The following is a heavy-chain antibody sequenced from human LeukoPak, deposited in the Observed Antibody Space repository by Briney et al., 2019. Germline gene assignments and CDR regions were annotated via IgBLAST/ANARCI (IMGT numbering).Heavy chain of an antibody. Sequence: HPGGSLRLSCAASGFTFSSYGMHWVRQAPGKGLEWVSFIRYDGSYKYYADSVKGRFTISRDNSKYTLYLQMNSLRAEDTAVYYCAKDHPGPFDYGGKGTLVTVSS. J-gene: IGHJ4*02. CDR1: GFTFSSYG. V-gene: IGHV3-30*02. CDR2: IRYDGSYK. CDR3: AKDHPGPFDY.